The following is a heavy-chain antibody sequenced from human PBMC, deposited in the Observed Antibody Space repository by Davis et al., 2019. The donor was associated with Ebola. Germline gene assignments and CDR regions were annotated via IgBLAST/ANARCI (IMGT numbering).Heavy chain of an antibody. J-gene: IGHJ6*03. CDR3: ARAVTTSYIYYYYYYMDV. V-gene: IGHV1-69*13. Sequence: SVKVSCKASGGTFSSYAISWVRQAPGQGLEWMGGIIPIFGTANYAQKFQGRVTITADESTSTVYMELSSLRSDDTAVYYCARAVTTSYIYYYYYYMDVWGKGTTVTVSS. CDR2: IIPIFGTA. D-gene: IGHD4-17*01. CDR1: GGTFSSYA.